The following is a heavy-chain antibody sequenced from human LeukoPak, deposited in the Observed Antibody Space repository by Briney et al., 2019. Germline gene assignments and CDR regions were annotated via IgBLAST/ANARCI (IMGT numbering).Heavy chain of an antibody. V-gene: IGHV5-51*01. D-gene: IGHD4-11*01. CDR1: GYTFTNYW. CDR2: IYPGDSNT. Sequence: GESLKISCKGSGYTFTNYWIGWVRQMPGKGLEWMGFIYPGDSNTRYSPSFQGQVTISADKSISTAYLQWSSLKASDTAMYYCARRSLQSHFDYWGQGTLVTVSS. J-gene: IGHJ4*02. CDR3: ARRSLQSHFDY.